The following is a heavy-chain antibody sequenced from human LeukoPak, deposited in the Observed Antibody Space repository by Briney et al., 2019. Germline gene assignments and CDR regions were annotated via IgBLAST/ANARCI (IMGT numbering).Heavy chain of an antibody. CDR3: AREDSGSYYNYYYFYMDV. Sequence: PGRSLRLSCAASGFTVSSNYMSWVRQAPGKGLEWVSVIYSGGSTYYADSVKGRFTISRDNSKNTLYLQMNSLRAEDTAVYYCAREDSGSYYNYYYFYMDVWGKGTTVTISS. CDR2: IYSGGST. J-gene: IGHJ6*03. V-gene: IGHV3-53*01. D-gene: IGHD3-10*01. CDR1: GFTVSSNY.